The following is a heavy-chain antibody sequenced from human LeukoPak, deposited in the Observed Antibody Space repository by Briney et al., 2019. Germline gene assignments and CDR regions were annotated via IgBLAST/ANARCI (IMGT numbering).Heavy chain of an antibody. CDR2: IYSGGST. CDR3: AKHLSGGSPYYFDY. J-gene: IGHJ4*02. Sequence: GGSLRLSCAASGFTVSSNYMSWVRQAPGKGLEWVSVIYSGGSTYYADSVKGRFTISRDNSKNTLYLQMNSLRAEDTAVYYCAKHLSGGSPYYFDYWGQGTLVTVSS. V-gene: IGHV3-53*01. CDR1: GFTVSSNY. D-gene: IGHD2-15*01.